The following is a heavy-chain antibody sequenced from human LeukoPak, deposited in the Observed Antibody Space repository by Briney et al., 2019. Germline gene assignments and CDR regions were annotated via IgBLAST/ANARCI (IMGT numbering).Heavy chain of an antibody. D-gene: IGHD5-12*01. CDR3: ARDPGGYSGYENLFDY. CDR1: GFTFRDYY. CDR2: ISSSGNTK. V-gene: IGHV3-11*01. Sequence: GGSLRLSCAASGFTFRDYYMSWIRQAPGKGLEWVSYISSSGNTKYYADSVKGRFTISRDNAKNSPYLQMNSLRAEDTAVYYCARDPGGYSGYENLFDYWGQGTLVTVSS. J-gene: IGHJ4*02.